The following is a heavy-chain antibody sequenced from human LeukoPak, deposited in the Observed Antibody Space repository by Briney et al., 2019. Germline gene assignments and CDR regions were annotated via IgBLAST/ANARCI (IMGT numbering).Heavy chain of an antibody. CDR1: GGSISSGGYY. J-gene: IGHJ4*02. Sequence: SETLSLTCTVSGGSISSGGYYWSWIRQHPGKGLEWIGYIYYSGSTYYNPSLKSRVTISVDTSKNQFSLKLSSVTAADPAVYYCARFDYSDGLDYWGQGTLVTVSS. CDR3: ARFDYSDGLDY. V-gene: IGHV4-31*03. D-gene: IGHD2-21*01. CDR2: IYYSGST.